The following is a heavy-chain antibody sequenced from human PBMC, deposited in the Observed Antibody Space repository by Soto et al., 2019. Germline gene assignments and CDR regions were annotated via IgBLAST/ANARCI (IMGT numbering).Heavy chain of an antibody. D-gene: IGHD2-2*01. V-gene: IGHV3-9*01. Sequence: EVQLVESGGGVVQPGRSLRLSCSASGFTFDDYAINWVRQAPGKGLEWVSSISWNSGNIVYADSVRGRFTISRDNAKTSLHLQMNSLRAEDTALYYCTKGASTSCFSAFDLWGQGTMVTVSS. CDR1: GFTFDDYA. CDR3: TKGASTSCFSAFDL. J-gene: IGHJ3*01. CDR2: ISWNSGNI.